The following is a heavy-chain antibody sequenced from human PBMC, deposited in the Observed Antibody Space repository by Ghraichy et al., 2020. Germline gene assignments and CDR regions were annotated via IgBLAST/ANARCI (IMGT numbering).Heavy chain of an antibody. Sequence: GGSLRLSCAASGFTFSSCAMSWVRQAPGKGLEWVSAISSTAGNTYYVDSVKGRFTISRDHSKNTLYLQMNSLRAEDTAIYYCAKSLTTFGYFDSWGQGTLVTVSS. J-gene: IGHJ4*02. CDR2: ISSTAGNT. CDR3: AKSLTTFGYFDS. CDR1: GFTFSSCA. D-gene: IGHD2/OR15-2a*01. V-gene: IGHV3-23*01.